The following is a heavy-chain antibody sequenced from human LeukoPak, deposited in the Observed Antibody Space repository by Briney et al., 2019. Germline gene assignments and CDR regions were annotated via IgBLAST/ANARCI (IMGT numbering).Heavy chain of an antibody. CDR1: GGSVSSGSYY. Sequence: SQTLSLTCTVSGGSVSSGSYYWSWIRQPPGKGLEWIGYIYYSGSTNYNPSLKSRVTISVDTSKNQFSLKLSSVTAADTAVYYCARWSEWERQIDYWGQGTLVTVSS. CDR2: IYYSGST. D-gene: IGHD1-26*01. V-gene: IGHV4-61*01. CDR3: ARWSEWERQIDY. J-gene: IGHJ4*02.